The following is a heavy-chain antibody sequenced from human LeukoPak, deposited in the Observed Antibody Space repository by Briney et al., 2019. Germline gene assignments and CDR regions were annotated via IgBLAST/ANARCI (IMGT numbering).Heavy chain of an antibody. CDR2: ISYDGSNK. J-gene: IGHJ6*04. V-gene: IGHV3-30*18. CDR3: AKDPSAGDPMDV. Sequence: PGGSLRLSCAASGFTFSSYGMHWVRQAPGKGLEWVAVISYDGSNKYYADSVKGRFTISRDNSKNTLYLQMNSLRAEDTAVYYCAKDPSAGDPMDVWGKGTTVTVSS. CDR1: GFTFSSYG.